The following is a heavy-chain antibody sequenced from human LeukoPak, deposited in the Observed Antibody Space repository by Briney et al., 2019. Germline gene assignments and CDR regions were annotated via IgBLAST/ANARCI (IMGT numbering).Heavy chain of an antibody. CDR3: ARALSQQLYHFDY. CDR1: GGSFSSYY. V-gene: IGHV4-34*01. D-gene: IGHD6-13*01. Sequence: SETLSLTCVVYGGSFSSYYWSWIRQPPGKGLEWIGEINHSGSTNYSPSLKSRVTISVDTSKNQFSLKLSSVTAADTAVYYCARALSQQLYHFDYWGQGTLVTVSS. CDR2: INHSGST. J-gene: IGHJ4*02.